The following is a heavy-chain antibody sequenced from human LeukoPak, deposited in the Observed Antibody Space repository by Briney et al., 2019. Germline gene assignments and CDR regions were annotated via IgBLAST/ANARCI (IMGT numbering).Heavy chain of an antibody. CDR1: GFTFSSYS. D-gene: IGHD6-13*01. CDR2: ISSSSSYI. Sequence: GGSLRLSCAASGFTFSSYSMNWVRQAPGKGLEWVSSISSSSSYIYYADSVKGRFTISRDNAKNSLYLQMNSLRAEDTAVYYCARDLGRIAAAGTGEYLYGMDVWGQGTTVTVS. CDR3: ARDLGRIAAAGTGEYLYGMDV. J-gene: IGHJ6*02. V-gene: IGHV3-21*01.